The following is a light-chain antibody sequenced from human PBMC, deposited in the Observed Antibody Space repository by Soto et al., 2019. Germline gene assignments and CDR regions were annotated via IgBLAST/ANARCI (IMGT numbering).Light chain of an antibody. J-gene: IGKJ4*02. CDR2: ATS. CDR1: QGVSTW. CDR3: QQFNTYLLT. Sequence: DIQLTQSPSSLAASVGDRVTITCRASQGVSTWLAWHQQKPEKAPKFLVYATSKLQSVVPSRFDGTGSGIEFTLPVSSLQPEDVATSFCQQFNTYLLTFGGGAKVEIK. V-gene: IGKV1D-16*01.